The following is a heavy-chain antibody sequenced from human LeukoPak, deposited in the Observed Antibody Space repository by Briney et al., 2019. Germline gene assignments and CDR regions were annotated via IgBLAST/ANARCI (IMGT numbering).Heavy chain of an antibody. CDR1: GGSISSYY. J-gene: IGHJ4*02. CDR3: ARGGKTAHY. D-gene: IGHD2-21*02. V-gene: IGHV4-59*01. Sequence: PSETLSLTRTVSGGSISSYYWSWIRQPPGKGLEWIGYIYYSGSTNYNPSLKSRVTISVDTSKNQFSLKLSSVTAADTAVYYCARGGKTAHYWGQGTLVTVSS. CDR2: IYYSGST.